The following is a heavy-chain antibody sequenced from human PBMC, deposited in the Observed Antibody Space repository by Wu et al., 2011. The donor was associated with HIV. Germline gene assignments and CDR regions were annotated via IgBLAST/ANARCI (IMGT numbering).Heavy chain of an antibody. V-gene: IGHV1-2*02. Sequence: QVQLVQSGAEVKKPGASVKVSCKASGYTFTGYYMHWVRQAPGQGLEWMGWINPNSGGTNYAQKFQGRVTMTRDTSISTAYMELSRLRSDDTAVYYCARDLDWGHLDAFEIWAKGQWSPSLQ. CDR2: INPNSGGT. D-gene: IGHD3/OR15-3a*01. CDR1: GYTFTGYY. J-gene: IGHJ3*02. CDR3: ARDLDWGHLDAFEI.